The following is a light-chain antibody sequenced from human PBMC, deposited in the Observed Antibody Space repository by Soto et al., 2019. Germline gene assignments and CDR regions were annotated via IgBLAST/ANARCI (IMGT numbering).Light chain of an antibody. CDR1: SSNIGAGYD. CDR3: QSYDSSLSVQ. Sequence: QSALTQPPSVSGAPGQRVTISCTGSSSNIGAGYDVHWYRQLPGTAPKLLIYGNSNRPSGVPDRFSGSKSGTSASLAITGLQAEDEADYYCQSYDSSLSVQFG. CDR2: GNS. J-gene: IGLJ2*01. V-gene: IGLV1-40*01.